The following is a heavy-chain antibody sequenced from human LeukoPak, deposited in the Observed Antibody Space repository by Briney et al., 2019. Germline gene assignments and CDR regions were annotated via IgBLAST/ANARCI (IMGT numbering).Heavy chain of an antibody. V-gene: IGHV4-61*02. CDR1: GASISSGSYY. CDR3: ASGYYYGSGSYSPLYYYYMDV. D-gene: IGHD3-10*01. Sequence: SQTLSLTCTVSGASISSGSYYWNWIRQPAGKGLEWIGRIFASGSTNYNPSLRSRVTISLDTSKNQLSLKLSSVTAADTAVYYCASGYYYGSGSYSPLYYYYMDVWGKGTTVTISS. CDR2: IFASGST. J-gene: IGHJ6*03.